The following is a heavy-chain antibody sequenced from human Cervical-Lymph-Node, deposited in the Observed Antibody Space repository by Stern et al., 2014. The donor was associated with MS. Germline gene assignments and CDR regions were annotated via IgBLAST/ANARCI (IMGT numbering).Heavy chain of an antibody. CDR1: GGTFSSYA. CDR3: ARGDSYGYYYGMDV. D-gene: IGHD5-18*01. J-gene: IGHJ6*02. V-gene: IGHV1-69*01. Sequence: VQLVESGAEVKKPGSSGKVSCKASGGTFSSYAISWVRQAPGQGLEWMGGLIPIFGTANYAQKFRGGVTITADESTSTAYMELSSLRSEDTAVYYCARGDSYGYYYGMDVWGQGTTVTVSS. CDR2: LIPIFGTA.